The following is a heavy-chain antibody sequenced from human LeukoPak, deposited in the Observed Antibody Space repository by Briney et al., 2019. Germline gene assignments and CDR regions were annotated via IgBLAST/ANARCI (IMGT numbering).Heavy chain of an antibody. D-gene: IGHD2-2*01. CDR1: GYTFTGYY. CDR3: ARAPVVPASDAFDI. Sequence: ASVKVSCKASGYTFTGYYMHWVRQAPGQGLEWMGWITPNSGGTNYAQKFQGRVTMTRDTAISTAYMELSRLRSDDTAVYYCARAPVVPASDAFDIWDQGTMVTVSS. V-gene: IGHV1-2*02. CDR2: ITPNSGGT. J-gene: IGHJ3*02.